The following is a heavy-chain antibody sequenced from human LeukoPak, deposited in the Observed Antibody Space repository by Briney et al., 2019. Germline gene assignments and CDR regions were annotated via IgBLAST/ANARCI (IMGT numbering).Heavy chain of an antibody. D-gene: IGHD3-9*01. CDR2: INHSGST. CDR3: ARTVYYDILTYMYYFDY. CDR1: GGSISSSSYY. Sequence: PSETLSLTCTVSGGSISSSSYYWGWIRQPPGKGLEWIGEINHSGSTNYNPSLKSRVTISVDTSKNQFSLKLSSVTAADTAVYYCARTVYYDILTYMYYFDYWGQGTLVTVSS. V-gene: IGHV4-39*07. J-gene: IGHJ4*02.